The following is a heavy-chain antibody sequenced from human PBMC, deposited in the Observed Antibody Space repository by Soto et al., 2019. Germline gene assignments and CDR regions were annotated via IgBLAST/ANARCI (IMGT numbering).Heavy chain of an antibody. D-gene: IGHD2-2*02. Sequence: PSETLSLTCAVSGGSISSCDWWSWVRQPPGKGPEWIGEIHHSGATSYNSSVKSRVTISLDRSKNHFSLQINSVTAADTAAYYCATRDYTAIPRWGTEILVTFSS. CDR3: ATRDYTAIPR. J-gene: IGHJ4*02. CDR2: IHHSGAT. CDR1: GGSISSCDW. V-gene: IGHV4-4*02.